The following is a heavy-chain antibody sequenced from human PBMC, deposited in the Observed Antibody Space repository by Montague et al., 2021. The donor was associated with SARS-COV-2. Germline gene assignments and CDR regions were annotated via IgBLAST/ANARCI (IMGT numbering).Heavy chain of an antibody. CDR3: ARVGRQQLVRLSGMDV. Sequence: SETLSLTCTVSGGSISSSSYYWGWIRQPPGKGPEWIGSIYYSGSTYYNPSLKSRVPISVDTSKNQFSLKLSSVTAADTAVYYCARVGRQQLVRLSGMDVWGQGTTVTVPS. CDR1: GGSISSSSYY. J-gene: IGHJ6*02. CDR2: IYYSGST. D-gene: IGHD6-13*01. V-gene: IGHV4-39*07.